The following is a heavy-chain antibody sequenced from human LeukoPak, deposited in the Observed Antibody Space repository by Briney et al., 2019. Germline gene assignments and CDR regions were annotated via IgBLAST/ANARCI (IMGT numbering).Heavy chain of an antibody. V-gene: IGHV3-11*01. CDR2: ISSSGSTI. J-gene: IGHJ4*02. D-gene: IGHD4-17*01. CDR3: AKLARYGDSDY. Sequence: PGGSLRLSCADSGFTFSDYYMSWIRQAPGKGLEWVSYISSSGSTIYYADSVKGRFTISRDNAKNSLYLQMNSLRAEDTAVYYCAKLARYGDSDYWGQGTLVTVSS. CDR1: GFTFSDYY.